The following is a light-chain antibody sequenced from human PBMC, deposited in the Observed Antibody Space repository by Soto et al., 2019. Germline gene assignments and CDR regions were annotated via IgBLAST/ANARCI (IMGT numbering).Light chain of an antibody. J-gene: IGLJ1*01. CDR3: CSYAPESTYV. CDR1: NRYVGAYNS. V-gene: IGLV2-23*01. Sequence: SALAQPASVSGSPGQSVTISCTGTNRYVGAYNSVSWYQQHPHKAPQVIIYKGTQRPSGVSNRFSGSTSGNAASLTISGLQADDEADYFCCSYAPESTYVFGSGTKVTVL. CDR2: KGT.